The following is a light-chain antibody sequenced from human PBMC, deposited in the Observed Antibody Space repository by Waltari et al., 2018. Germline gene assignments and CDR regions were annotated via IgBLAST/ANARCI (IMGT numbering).Light chain of an antibody. CDR1: TVAVTSGHY. Sequence: QAVVTQEPSLTVSPGGTVTLTCGSSTVAVTSGHYPYWFQQKPGQAPRTLIYDATNRYSWAPARFSGSLLGGKAALTLSGAQSEDEAEYYCLLSYSGARPTWVFGGGTKLTVL. CDR3: LLSYSGARPTWV. V-gene: IGLV7-46*01. J-gene: IGLJ3*02. CDR2: DAT.